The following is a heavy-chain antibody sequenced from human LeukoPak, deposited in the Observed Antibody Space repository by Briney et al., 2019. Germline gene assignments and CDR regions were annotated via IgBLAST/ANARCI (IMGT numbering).Heavy chain of an antibody. CDR3: ARDVYGDYSVDY. Sequence: ASVKVSCKASGGTFSSYAISWVRQAPGQGLEWMGGFDPEDGETIYAQKFQGRVTMTEDTSTDTAYMELSSLRSEDTAVYYCARDVYGDYSVDYWGQGTLVTVSS. V-gene: IGHV1-24*01. J-gene: IGHJ4*02. CDR1: GGTFSSYA. CDR2: FDPEDGET. D-gene: IGHD4-17*01.